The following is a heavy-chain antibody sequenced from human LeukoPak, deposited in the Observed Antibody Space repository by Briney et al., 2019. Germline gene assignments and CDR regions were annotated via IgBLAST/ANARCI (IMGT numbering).Heavy chain of an antibody. CDR3: ASGYYDSSGYYSFDY. V-gene: IGHV3-64*01. CDR1: GFTFSTYA. J-gene: IGHJ4*02. Sequence: GGSLRLSCAASGFTFSTYAMHWVRQAPGKGLEYVSAISSNGGSTYYANSVKGRFTISRDNSKNTLYLQMNSLRAEDTAVYYCASGYYDSSGYYSFDYWGQGTLVTVSS. CDR2: ISSNGGST. D-gene: IGHD3-22*01.